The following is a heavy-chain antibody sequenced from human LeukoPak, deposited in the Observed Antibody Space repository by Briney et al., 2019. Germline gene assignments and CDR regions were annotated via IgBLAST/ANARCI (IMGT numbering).Heavy chain of an antibody. V-gene: IGHV3-23*03. Sequence: PGGSLRLSCAASGFTFSSYAMSWVRQAPGKGLEWVSVIYSGGSTYYADSVKGRFTISRDNSKNTLYLQMNSLRAEDTAVYYCATGSSRWYYFDYWGQGTLVTVPS. CDR3: ATGSSRWYYFDY. D-gene: IGHD6-13*01. J-gene: IGHJ4*02. CDR2: IYSGGST. CDR1: GFTFSSYA.